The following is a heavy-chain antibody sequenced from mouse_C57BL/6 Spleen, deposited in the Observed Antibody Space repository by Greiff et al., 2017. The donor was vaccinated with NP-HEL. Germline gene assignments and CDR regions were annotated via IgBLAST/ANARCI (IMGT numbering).Heavy chain of an antibody. V-gene: IGHV1-61*01. CDR1: GYTFTSYW. D-gene: IGHD3-2*02. CDR2: IYPSDSET. J-gene: IGHJ3*01. Sequence: QVQLQQPGAELVRPGSSVKLSCKASGYTFTSYWMDWVKQRPGQGLEWIGNIYPSDSETHYNQKFKGKAILTADKSSSTAYMELRSLTSDDSAVYYCTRISSGYGFAYWGQGTLVTVSA. CDR3: TRISSGYGFAY.